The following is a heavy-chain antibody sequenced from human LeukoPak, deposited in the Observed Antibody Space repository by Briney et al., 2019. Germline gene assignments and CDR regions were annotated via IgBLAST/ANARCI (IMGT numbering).Heavy chain of an antibody. CDR2: MYYSGST. CDR1: GYSINSGYY. D-gene: IGHD3-10*01. V-gene: IGHV4-59*08. CDR3: ARLRRPGIFDY. J-gene: IGHJ4*02. Sequence: SETLSLTCTVSGYSINSGYYWSWIRQPPGKGLEWIGYMYYSGSTNYKPSLKSRVTVSVDTSKNQFSLKLSSVIAADTAVYYCARLRRPGIFDYWGQGTLVTVSS.